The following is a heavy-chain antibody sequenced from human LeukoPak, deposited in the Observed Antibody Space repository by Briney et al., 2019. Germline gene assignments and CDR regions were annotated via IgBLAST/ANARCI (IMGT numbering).Heavy chain of an antibody. Sequence: ASVKVSCEASGYTFTSYGISWVRQAPGQGLEWMGWISAYNGNTNYAQKLQGRVTMTTDTSTSTAYMELRSLRSDDTAVYYCARYSGSYLNYYYYYYMDVWGKGTTVTISS. J-gene: IGHJ6*03. CDR3: ARYSGSYLNYYYYYYMDV. V-gene: IGHV1-18*01. CDR2: ISAYNGNT. CDR1: GYTFTSYG. D-gene: IGHD1-26*01.